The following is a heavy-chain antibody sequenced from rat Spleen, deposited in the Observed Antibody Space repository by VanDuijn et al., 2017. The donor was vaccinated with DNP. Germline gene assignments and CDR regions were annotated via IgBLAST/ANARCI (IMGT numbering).Heavy chain of an antibody. V-gene: IGHV5-25*01. CDR3: ARSKLPGYVMDA. J-gene: IGHJ4*01. CDR1: GFTFSNFY. Sequence: EVQLVESGGGLVQPGRSLKLSCAASGFTFSNFYMAWVRQAPTKGLEWVASISGGGGNTYYQDSVKGRFTISRDNAKSTLYLQMDSLRSEDTATYYCARSKLPGYVMDAWGQGASVTVSS. CDR2: ISGGGGNT. D-gene: IGHD1-4*01.